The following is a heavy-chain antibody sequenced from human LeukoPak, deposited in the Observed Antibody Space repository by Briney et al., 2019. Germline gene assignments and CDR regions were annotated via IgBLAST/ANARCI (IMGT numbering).Heavy chain of an antibody. V-gene: IGHV5-51*01. D-gene: IGHD6-13*01. Sequence: GESLKISCKGSGYSFTSYWIGWVRQLPGKGLEWMGIIYPGDSDTRYSPSFQGQVTISADNSISTAYLQWSSLKASDTAMYYCARHVGRISSSWYYEYWGQGTLVTVCS. J-gene: IGHJ4*02. CDR2: IYPGDSDT. CDR3: ARHVGRISSSWYYEY. CDR1: GYSFTSYW.